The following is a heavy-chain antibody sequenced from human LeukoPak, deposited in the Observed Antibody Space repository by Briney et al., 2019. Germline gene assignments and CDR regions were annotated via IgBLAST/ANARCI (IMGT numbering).Heavy chain of an antibody. CDR3: AKVEMGSSSWYGAFDI. D-gene: IGHD6-13*01. CDR2: INSDGSEK. J-gene: IGHJ3*02. CDR1: GFPFTSHW. V-gene: IGHV3-7*03. Sequence: GGSLRLSCAASGFPFTSHWLSWFRQSPGRGLEWVAHINSDGSEKNYVDSVKGRFTISRDNSKNTLYLQMNSLRAEDTAVYYCAKVEMGSSSWYGAFDIWGQGTMVTVSS.